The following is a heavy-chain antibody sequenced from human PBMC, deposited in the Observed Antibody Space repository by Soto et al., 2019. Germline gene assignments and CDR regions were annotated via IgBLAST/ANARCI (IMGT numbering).Heavy chain of an antibody. Sequence: ETLSLTCTVSGGSISSYYWSWIRQPPGKGLEWIGYIYYSGSTNYNPSLKSRVTISVDTSKNQFSLKLSSVTAADTAVYYCARETPFDGDFDYWGQGTLVTVSS. V-gene: IGHV4-59*01. J-gene: IGHJ4*02. D-gene: IGHD4-17*01. CDR3: ARETPFDGDFDY. CDR2: IYYSGST. CDR1: GGSISSYY.